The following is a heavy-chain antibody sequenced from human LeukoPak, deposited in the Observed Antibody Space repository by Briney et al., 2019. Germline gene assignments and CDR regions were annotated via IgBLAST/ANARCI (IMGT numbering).Heavy chain of an antibody. V-gene: IGHV3-13*01. CDR2: IDTAGDT. D-gene: IGHD3-22*01. J-gene: IGHJ4*02. CDR1: GFTFSSYD. Sequence: ETGGSLRLSCAASGFTFSSYDMHWVRQPTGKGLEWVSTIDTAGDTYYPGSVKGRFTISRENAKNSLYLQMNSLRAEDTAVYYRARDLYRIVVVPHYFDYWGQGTLVTVSS. CDR3: ARDLYRIVVVPHYFDY.